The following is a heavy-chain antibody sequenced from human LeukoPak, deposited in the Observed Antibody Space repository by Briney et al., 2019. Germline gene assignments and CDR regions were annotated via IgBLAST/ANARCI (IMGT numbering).Heavy chain of an antibody. V-gene: IGHV5-51*01. CDR3: ARHIEGETYYYDSSGYKPPYYFDY. CDR1: GYSFTSYW. J-gene: IGHJ4*02. Sequence: GESLKISCKGSGYSFTSYWIGWVRQMPGKGLEWMGIIYPGDSDTRYSPSFQGQVTILADKSISTAYLQWSSLKASDTAMYYCARHIEGETYYYDSSGYKPPYYFDYWGQGTLVTVSS. D-gene: IGHD3-22*01. CDR2: IYPGDSDT.